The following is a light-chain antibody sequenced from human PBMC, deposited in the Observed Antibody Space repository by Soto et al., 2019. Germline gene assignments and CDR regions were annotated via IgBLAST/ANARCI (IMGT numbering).Light chain of an antibody. J-gene: IGKJ4*01. Sequence: DIQMTQSPSSVSASVGDRVTITCRASQGINRWLAWYQQKLGKAPKLLIFDASSLQSGVPSRFSGSGSGTDFTLTISSLQPEDFATYSCQQANSFPLTFGGGTKVDIK. V-gene: IGKV1D-12*01. CDR2: DAS. CDR1: QGINRW. CDR3: QQANSFPLT.